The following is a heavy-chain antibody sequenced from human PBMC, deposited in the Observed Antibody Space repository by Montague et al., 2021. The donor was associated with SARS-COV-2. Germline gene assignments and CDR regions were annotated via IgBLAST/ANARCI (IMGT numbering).Heavy chain of an antibody. D-gene: IGHD1-14*01. Sequence: SLRLSCAASGFTFSSHGTHWVRQAPSKGLEWVAVIWYDGSNKYYADSVKGRFTISRDNSKNTLYLQMNSLRAEDTAVYYCARDREPEGIDYWGQGTLVTVSS. J-gene: IGHJ4*02. CDR3: ARDREPEGIDY. CDR1: GFTFSSHG. CDR2: IWYDGSNK. V-gene: IGHV3-33*01.